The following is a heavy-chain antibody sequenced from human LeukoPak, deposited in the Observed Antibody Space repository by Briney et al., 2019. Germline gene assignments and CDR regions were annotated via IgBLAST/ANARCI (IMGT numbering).Heavy chain of an antibody. D-gene: IGHD5-18*01. J-gene: IGHJ4*02. CDR3: ARGLNEYSYAGVGY. Sequence: SETLSLTCAVYGGSFSGYYWSWIRQPPGKGLEWIGEINHGGGTNYNPSLKSRVTISGDTSKNQLSLKLSSVTAADTAVYYCARGLNEYSYAGVGYWGQGTLVTVS. CDR1: GGSFSGYY. V-gene: IGHV4-34*01. CDR2: INHGGGT.